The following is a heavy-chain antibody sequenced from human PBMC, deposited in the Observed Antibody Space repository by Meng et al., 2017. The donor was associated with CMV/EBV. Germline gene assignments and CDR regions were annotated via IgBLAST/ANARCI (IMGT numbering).Heavy chain of an antibody. CDR1: GGSISSGSYY. CDR3: ARESPPGATLGFDP. V-gene: IGHV4-61*02. Sequence: QVQLQESGPGLGKPSXXLSLTCTGSGGSISSGSYYWSWIRQPAGKGLEWIGRIYTSGSTNYNPSLKSRVTISVDTSKNQFSLKLSSVTAADTAVYYCARESPPGATLGFDPWGQGTQVNVSS. CDR2: IYTSGST. J-gene: IGHJ5*02. D-gene: IGHD3-10*01.